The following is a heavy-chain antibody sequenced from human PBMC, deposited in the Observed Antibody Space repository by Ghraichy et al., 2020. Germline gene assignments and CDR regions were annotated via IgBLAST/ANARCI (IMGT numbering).Heavy chain of an antibody. V-gene: IGHV3-23*01. Sequence: GGSLRLSCAASGFTFSSYAMGWVRQAPGKGLEWVSAITGSGDNTQYADSVKGRFTFSRDNSKNTLYLQLSSLRAEDTAVYYCAKYSSHWWIEVLDIWGQGTMVTVSS. CDR3: AKYSSHWWIEVLDI. CDR2: ITGSGDNT. D-gene: IGHD2-8*02. J-gene: IGHJ3*02. CDR1: GFTFSSYA.